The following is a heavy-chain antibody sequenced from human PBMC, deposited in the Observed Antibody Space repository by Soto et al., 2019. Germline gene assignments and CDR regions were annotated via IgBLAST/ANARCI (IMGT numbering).Heavy chain of an antibody. J-gene: IGHJ3*02. CDR1: GYTFTSYG. D-gene: IGHD3-3*01. CDR3: ARDLPTLRFLEFNIWGDAFDI. V-gene: IGHV1-18*01. CDR2: ISAYNGNT. Sequence: ASVKVSCKASGYTFTSYGISWVRQAPGQGLEWMGWISAYNGNTNYAQKLQGRVTMTTDTSTSTAYMELRSLRSDDTAVYYCARDLPTLRFLEFNIWGDAFDIWGQGTMVTVSS.